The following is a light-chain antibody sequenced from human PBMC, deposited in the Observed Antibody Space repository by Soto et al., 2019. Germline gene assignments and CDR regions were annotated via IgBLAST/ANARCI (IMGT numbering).Light chain of an antibody. J-gene: IGKJ3*01. CDR2: WAS. CDR3: QQYYSTPRT. Sequence: DIVMTQSPDSLAVSLGERATINCKSSQSVLYSSNNKNYLAWYQQKPGQPPKLLIYWASTRESGVPDRFSGSGSGTDFTPTISSLQAVDVAVYYCQQYYSTPRTFGPGTKVDIK. CDR1: QSVLYSSNNKNY. V-gene: IGKV4-1*01.